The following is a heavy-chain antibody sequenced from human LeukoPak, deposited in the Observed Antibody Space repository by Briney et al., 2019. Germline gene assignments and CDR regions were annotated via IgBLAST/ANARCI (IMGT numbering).Heavy chain of an antibody. Sequence: GGSLRLSCAASGFTFSSYWMTWVRQAPGKGLEWVANINQDGSEQYYVDSVKGRFTISRDNAKSSLYLQMNSLRAEDTAVYYCARERSLGDWGQGTLVTVSS. D-gene: IGHD3-16*01. V-gene: IGHV3-7*01. J-gene: IGHJ4*02. CDR3: ARERSLGD. CDR1: GFTFSSYW. CDR2: INQDGSEQ.